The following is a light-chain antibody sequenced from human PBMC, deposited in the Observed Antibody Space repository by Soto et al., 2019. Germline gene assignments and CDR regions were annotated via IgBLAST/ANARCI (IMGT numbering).Light chain of an antibody. CDR2: GAS. V-gene: IGKV3D-15*01. CDR3: QQYNNWPLIT. J-gene: IGKJ5*01. CDR1: QIIRNN. Sequence: EIVMPQSPGTLSLSPGERSTLSFRAIQIIRNNYLAWYQQRPGQAPRLLIYGASSRAAGIPARFSGSGSGTDFTLTISSLEPEDFAVYYCQQYNNWPLITFGQGTRLEIK.